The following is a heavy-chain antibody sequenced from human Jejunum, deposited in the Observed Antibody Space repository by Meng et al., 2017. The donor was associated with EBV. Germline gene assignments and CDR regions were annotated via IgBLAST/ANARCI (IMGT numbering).Heavy chain of an antibody. J-gene: IGHJ4*02. D-gene: IGHD3-16*01. Sequence: EVQLVESGGGLVQPGGSLRLSWAASGFTFNNYAMSWVRQAPGKGLEWVSSISGSGDNTYYADSVKGRFTISRDNSKNTVYLQMNSLRVEDTAGYYCGRGTSVLGYWGQGPLVTVSS. CDR1: GFTFNNYA. CDR3: GRGTSVLGY. CDR2: ISGSGDNT. V-gene: IGHV3-23*04.